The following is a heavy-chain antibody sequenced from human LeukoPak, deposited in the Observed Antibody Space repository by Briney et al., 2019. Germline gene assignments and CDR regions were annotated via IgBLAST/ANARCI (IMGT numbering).Heavy chain of an antibody. CDR2: ISSSSRYT. V-gene: IGHV3-21*01. CDR3: ARDQAGYGSGSPF. Sequence: GGSLRLSCAASGFSLRDYSMDWVRQAPGKGLEWVSSISSSSRYTFYVDSVKGRFTISRDNAKNSLYLQMNYLRVEDTAVYHCARDQAGYGSGSPFWGQGTLVTVSS. J-gene: IGHJ4*02. CDR1: GFSLRDYS. D-gene: IGHD3-10*01.